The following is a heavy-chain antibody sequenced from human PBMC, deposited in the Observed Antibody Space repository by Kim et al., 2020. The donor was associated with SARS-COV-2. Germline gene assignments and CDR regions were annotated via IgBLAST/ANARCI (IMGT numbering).Heavy chain of an antibody. CDR3: ARFKDCSSWYCNWFDP. J-gene: IGHJ5*02. CDR2: IYYSGST. D-gene: IGHD6-13*01. CDR1: GGSISSGGYY. Sequence: SETLSLTCTVSGGSISSGGYYWSWIRQHPGKGLEWIGYIYYSGSTYYNPSLKSRVTISVDTSKNQFSLKLSSVTAADTAVYYCARFKDCSSWYCNWFDPWGQGTLVTVSS. V-gene: IGHV4-31*03.